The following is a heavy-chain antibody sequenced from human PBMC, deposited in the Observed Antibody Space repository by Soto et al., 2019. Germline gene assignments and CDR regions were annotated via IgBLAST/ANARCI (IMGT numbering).Heavy chain of an antibody. CDR3: ARSITMIVVVNPGSYGMDV. Sequence: ASVKVSCKASGYTFTGYYMHWVRQAPGQGLEWMGWINPNSGGTNYAQKFQGWVTMTRDTSISTAYMELSRLRSDDTAVYYCARSITMIVVVNPGSYGMDVWGQGTTVTVS. J-gene: IGHJ6*02. D-gene: IGHD3-22*01. CDR1: GYTFTGYY. CDR2: INPNSGGT. V-gene: IGHV1-2*04.